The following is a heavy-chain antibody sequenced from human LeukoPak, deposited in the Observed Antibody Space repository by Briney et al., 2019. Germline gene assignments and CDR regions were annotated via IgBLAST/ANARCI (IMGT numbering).Heavy chain of an antibody. Sequence: GGSLRLSCAASGFTFSSYSMNWVRQAPGKGLEWVSYISSSSSTIYYADSVKGRFTISRDNAKNSMYLQMNSLRAEDTAVYYCARDSRITIFGVVRYYYMDVWGKGTTVTVSS. J-gene: IGHJ6*03. CDR2: ISSSSSTI. D-gene: IGHD3-3*01. V-gene: IGHV3-48*01. CDR1: GFTFSSYS. CDR3: ARDSRITIFGVVRYYYMDV.